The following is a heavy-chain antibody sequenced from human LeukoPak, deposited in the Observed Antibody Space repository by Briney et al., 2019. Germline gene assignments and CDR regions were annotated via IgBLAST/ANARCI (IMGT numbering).Heavy chain of an antibody. V-gene: IGHV4-34*01. Sequence: TSETLSLTCAVYGGSFSGYYWSWIRQPPGKGLEWIGEINHSGSTNYNPSLKGRVTISVDTSKNQFSLKLSSVTAADTAVYYCARGGSLTGYYMGYYYGMDVWGQGTTVTVSS. CDR1: GGSFSGYY. CDR3: ARGGSLTGYYMGYYYGMDV. CDR2: INHSGST. J-gene: IGHJ6*02. D-gene: IGHD3-9*01.